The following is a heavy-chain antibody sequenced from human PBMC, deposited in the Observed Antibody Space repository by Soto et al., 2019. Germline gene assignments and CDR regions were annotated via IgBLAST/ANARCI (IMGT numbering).Heavy chain of an antibody. CDR1: GFTFSGSA. D-gene: IGHD5-12*01. V-gene: IGHV3-73*02. Sequence: EVQLVESGGGLVQPGGSLKLSCAASGFTFSGSAMHWVRQASGKGLEWVGRIRSKANSYATAYAASVKGRFTISTDDSKNTGYLQMNSLKTEDTAVYYCTTELEMATIGEVCERGEVFDAYWGQGTLVTVSS. CDR3: TTELEMATIGEVCERGEVFDAY. J-gene: IGHJ4*02. CDR2: IRSKANSYAT.